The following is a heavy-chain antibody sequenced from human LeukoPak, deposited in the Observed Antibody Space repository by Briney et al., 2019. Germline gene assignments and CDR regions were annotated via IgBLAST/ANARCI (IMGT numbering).Heavy chain of an antibody. CDR1: GFTFSDYY. J-gene: IGHJ6*02. Sequence: PGGSLRLSCAASGFTFSDYYMSWIRQAPGKGLEWVSYISSSGSTIYYADSVKGRFTISRDNAKNSLYLQMNSLRAEDTAVYYCARDLGSRTQQLVLYYYGMDVWGQGTTVTVSS. D-gene: IGHD6-6*01. CDR2: ISSSGSTI. V-gene: IGHV3-11*01. CDR3: ARDLGSRTQQLVLYYYGMDV.